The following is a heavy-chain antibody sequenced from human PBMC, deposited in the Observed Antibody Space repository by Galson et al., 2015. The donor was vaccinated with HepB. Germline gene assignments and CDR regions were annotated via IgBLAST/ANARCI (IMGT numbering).Heavy chain of an antibody. J-gene: IGHJ6*02. CDR2: IVPVLDVA. CDR1: GGTFSSYA. Sequence: SVKVSCKASGGTFSSYAISWVRQAPGQGLEWMGRIVPVLDVANYAQSFQGRVTITADKSTNTAYMELSRLSSEDTAVYYCARARDAGTYLYYYYGMDVWGQGTTVTVSS. CDR3: ARARDAGTYLYYYYGMDV. V-gene: IGHV1-69*04. D-gene: IGHD1-26*01.